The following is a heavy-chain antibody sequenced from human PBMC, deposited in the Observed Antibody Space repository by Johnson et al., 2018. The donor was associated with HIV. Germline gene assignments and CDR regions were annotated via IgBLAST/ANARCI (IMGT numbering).Heavy chain of an antibody. J-gene: IGHJ3*02. CDR2: IYSGGST. D-gene: IGHD5/OR15-5a*01. CDR1: GFTVSSNY. V-gene: IGHV3-66*01. Sequence: EVQLVESGGGLVQPGGSLRLSCEASGFTVSSNYMNWVRQAPGKGLEWVSVIYSGGSTYYADSVKGRFTISRDNSKNTLHLQMTSLRGEDTAVYYWARLSKGGFDAFDIWGQGTMVTVSS. CDR3: ARLSKGGFDAFDI.